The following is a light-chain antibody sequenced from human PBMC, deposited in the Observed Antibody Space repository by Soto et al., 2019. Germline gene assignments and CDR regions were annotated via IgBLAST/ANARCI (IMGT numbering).Light chain of an antibody. CDR3: PQRSNWPFT. CDR1: QTLSSW. V-gene: IGKV1-5*01. CDR2: GAA. Sequence: IQRTKKKSTLSGSVGDRFTITCRASQTLSSWLAWYQQKPGKAPKLRIYGAATLQSGVPSRFSGSGSRTDFTLTISSLEPEDFAVYYCPQRSNWPFTSGPRSKVDV. J-gene: IGKJ3*01.